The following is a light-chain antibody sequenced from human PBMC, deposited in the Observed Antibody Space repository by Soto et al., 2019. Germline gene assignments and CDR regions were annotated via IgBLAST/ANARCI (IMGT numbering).Light chain of an antibody. V-gene: IGLV2-14*03. J-gene: IGLJ1*01. CDR1: SSDIGHYDY. Sequence: QSALTQPASVSGSPGQSITISCTGTSSDIGHYDYVSWYQQHPGKAPKLMIYHVTYRPSGVSNRYSGSKSGNSASLTISGLQAYDEADYYCCTLTTSHTYVFGSGTKLTVL. CDR2: HVT. CDR3: CTLTTSHTYV.